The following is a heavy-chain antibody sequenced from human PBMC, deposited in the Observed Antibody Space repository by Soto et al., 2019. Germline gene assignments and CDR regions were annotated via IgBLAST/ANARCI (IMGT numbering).Heavy chain of an antibody. CDR1: GGTFSSYT. CDR2: IIPILGIA. Sequence: QVQLVQSGAEVKKPGSSVKVSCKASGGTFSSYTISWVRQAPGQGVEWMGRIIPILGIANYAKKFQCRGTITADKSTSTAYMELSSLRSEHTAVYYCARDALYCSSTSCYYLHDYYHYYYYIDGWGKGSTVTVS. J-gene: IGHJ6*03. V-gene: IGHV1-69*08. D-gene: IGHD2-2*01. CDR3: ARDALYCSSTSCYYLHDYYHYYYYIDG.